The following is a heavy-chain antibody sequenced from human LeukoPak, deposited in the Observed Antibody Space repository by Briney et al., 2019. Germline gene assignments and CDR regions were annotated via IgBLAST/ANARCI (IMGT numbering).Heavy chain of an antibody. CDR3: AKDLENGPKWEPRSDWFDP. J-gene: IGHJ5*02. CDR1: GFTFSSYG. D-gene: IGHD1-26*01. V-gene: IGHV3-23*01. Sequence: PGGSLRLSCAASGFTFSSYGMNWVRQAPGKGLEWVSGISGDAGRTYCADSVKGRFTISRDNSKDTLYLQMNSLRAEDTAVYYCAKDLENGPKWEPRSDWFDPWGQGTLVTVSS. CDR2: ISGDAGRT.